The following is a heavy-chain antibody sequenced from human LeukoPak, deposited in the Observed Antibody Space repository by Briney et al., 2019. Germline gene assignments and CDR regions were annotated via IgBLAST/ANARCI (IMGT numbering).Heavy chain of an antibody. CDR1: GFTFSSYG. CDR2: ISGSGGST. Sequence: PGGSLRLSCAASGFTFSSYGMSWVRQAPGKGLEWVSGISGSGGSTYYADSVKGRFTISRDNAKNSLYLQMNSLRAEDTALYYCAKSPLSSGYRYYFDYWGQGTLVTVSS. V-gene: IGHV3-23*01. CDR3: AKSPLSSGYRYYFDY. D-gene: IGHD3-22*01. J-gene: IGHJ4*02.